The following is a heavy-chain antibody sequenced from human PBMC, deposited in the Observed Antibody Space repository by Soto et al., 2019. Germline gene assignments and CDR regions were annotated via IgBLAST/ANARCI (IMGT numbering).Heavy chain of an antibody. J-gene: IGHJ4*02. D-gene: IGHD6-19*01. CDR2: INPNSGGT. V-gene: IGHV1-2*04. CDR1: RYTFTCYS. CDR3: AREGSSGHDY. Sequence: SVKLASKECRYTFTCYSIHSARQSPGQGLEWMGWINPNSGGTNYAQKFQGWVTMTRDTSISTAYMELSRLRSDDTAVYYCAREGSSGHDYWGKGTLVTVSS.